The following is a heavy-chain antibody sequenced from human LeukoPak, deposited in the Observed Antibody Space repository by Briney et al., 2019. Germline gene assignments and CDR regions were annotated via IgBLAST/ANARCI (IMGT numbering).Heavy chain of an antibody. CDR2: INPSGGST. CDR1: GYTFTSYY. D-gene: IGHD5-24*01. CDR3: AREGTYRYGYNEYHSYMDI. V-gene: IGHV1-46*01. J-gene: IGHJ6*03. Sequence: ASVKVSCKASGYTFTSYYMHWVRQAPGQGLEWMGIINPSGGSTSYAQKFQGRVTMTRDMSTSTVYMELSSLRSEDTAVYYCAREGTYRYGYNEYHSYMDIWGKGTTVTVSS.